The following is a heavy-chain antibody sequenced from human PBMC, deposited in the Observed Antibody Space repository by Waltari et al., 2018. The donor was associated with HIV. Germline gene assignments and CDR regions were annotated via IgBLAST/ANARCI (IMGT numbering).Heavy chain of an antibody. CDR3: ARGGMSGTGVDY. CDR1: GYTFTSYG. Sequence: QVQLVQSGAEVKKPGASVKVSCKGFGYTFTSYGIRWVRQAPGQGLEWMGWISPYNGNTNYAQKLRGIVTMTTDTSTSTAYMELISLTSDDTAVYYCARGGMSGTGVDYWGQGTLVTVSS. J-gene: IGHJ4*02. D-gene: IGHD1-1*01. CDR2: ISPYNGNT. V-gene: IGHV1-18*01.